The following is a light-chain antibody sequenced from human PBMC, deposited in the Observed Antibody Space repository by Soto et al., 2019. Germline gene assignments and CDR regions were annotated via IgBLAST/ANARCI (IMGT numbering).Light chain of an antibody. CDR3: QQYGSSPT. J-gene: IGKJ5*01. CDR2: GAS. V-gene: IGKV3-20*01. CDR1: QSVRSY. Sequence: IVLTQSPGTLSLSPGERATLSCRASQSVRSYLAWYQQKPGQAPSLLIYGASNRAIGVPDRFSGSGSGTDFTLTIRRLEPEDFALYYCQQYGSSPTFGQGTRLEIK.